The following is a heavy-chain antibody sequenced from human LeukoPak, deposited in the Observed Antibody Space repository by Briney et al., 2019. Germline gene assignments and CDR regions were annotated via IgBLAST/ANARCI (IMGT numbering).Heavy chain of an antibody. CDR2: TSSSGSTI. D-gene: IGHD6-13*01. CDR1: GFTFSSYE. Sequence: PGGSLRLSCAASGFTFSSYEMNWVRQAPGKGLEWVSYTSSSGSTIYYADSVKGRFTISRDNAKNSLYLQMNSLRAEDTAVYYCARDTPPYRAGTYYYGMDVWGQGTTVTVSS. J-gene: IGHJ6*02. CDR3: ARDTPPYRAGTYYYGMDV. V-gene: IGHV3-48*03.